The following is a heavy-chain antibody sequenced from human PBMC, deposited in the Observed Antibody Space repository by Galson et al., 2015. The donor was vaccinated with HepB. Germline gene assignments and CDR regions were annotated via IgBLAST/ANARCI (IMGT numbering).Heavy chain of an antibody. V-gene: IGHV3-30*03. CDR1: GFTFRDYS. J-gene: IGHJ3*02. CDR2: ISYDGSNK. D-gene: IGHD7-27*01. Sequence: SLRLSCAASGFTFRDYSINWVRQAPGKGLEWVAVISYDGSNKYYADSVKGRFTISRDNSKNTLYLQMNSLRVEDTAVYYCARYQGDWGAFDIWGQGTMVTVSS. CDR3: ARYQGDWGAFDI.